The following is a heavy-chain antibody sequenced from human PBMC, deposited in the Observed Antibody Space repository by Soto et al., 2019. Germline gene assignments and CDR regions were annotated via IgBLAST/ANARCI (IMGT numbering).Heavy chain of an antibody. J-gene: IGHJ4*02. V-gene: IGHV3-9*01. CDR2: ISWNSGSI. D-gene: IGHD4-17*01. CDR3: AKELYGDYSGPFDY. Sequence: GGSLRLSCAASGFTFDDYAMHWVRQAPGKGLEWVSGISWNSGSIGYADSVKGRFTISRDNAKNSLYLQMNSLRAEDTALYYCAKELYGDYSGPFDYWGQGTLVTVSS. CDR1: GFTFDDYA.